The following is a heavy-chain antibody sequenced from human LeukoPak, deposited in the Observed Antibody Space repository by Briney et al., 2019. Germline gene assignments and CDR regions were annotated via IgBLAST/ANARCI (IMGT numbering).Heavy chain of an antibody. J-gene: IGHJ3*02. CDR2: IYTSGST. V-gene: IGHV4-61*02. CDR3: ARDYGGNSGLDVFDI. D-gene: IGHD4-23*01. Sequence: SQTLSLTCTVSGGSISSGNYYWSWIRQPAGKGLEWIGRIYTSGSTNYNPSLKSRVTISEDTSKNQVSLKLSSVTAGDTAVYYCARDYGGNSGLDVFDIWGQGTMATVSS. CDR1: GGSISSGNYY.